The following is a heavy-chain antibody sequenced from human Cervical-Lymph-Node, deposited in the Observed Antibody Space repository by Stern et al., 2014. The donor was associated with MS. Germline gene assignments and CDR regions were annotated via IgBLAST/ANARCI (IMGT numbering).Heavy chain of an antibody. CDR1: GYNFTIYY. V-gene: IGHV1-46*01. J-gene: IGHJ3*02. Sequence: VHLVESGAEVKKPGASVNVSCKTSGYNFTIYYIHWVRQAPGQGLEWMGIINPSSGHTSNAQKFQGRVTLIRDTSTSTVHMALNSLRSDDTAVYFCARDRGPHAFDIWGQGTMVTVSS. D-gene: IGHD3-16*01. CDR2: INPSSGHT. CDR3: ARDRGPHAFDI.